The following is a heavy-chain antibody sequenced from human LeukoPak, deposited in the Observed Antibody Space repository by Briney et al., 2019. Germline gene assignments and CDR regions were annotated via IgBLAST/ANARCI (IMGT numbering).Heavy chain of an antibody. V-gene: IGHV4-34*01. D-gene: IGHD5-18*01. CDR3: ARVAAMEPFDY. J-gene: IGHJ4*02. CDR1: GGSFNGYY. Sequence: PSETLSLTCAVYGGSFNGYYWSWIRQPPGKGLEWIGEINHSGSTNYNPSLKSRVTISVDTSKNQFSLKLSSVTAADTAVYYCARVAAMEPFDYWGQGTLVTVSS. CDR2: INHSGST.